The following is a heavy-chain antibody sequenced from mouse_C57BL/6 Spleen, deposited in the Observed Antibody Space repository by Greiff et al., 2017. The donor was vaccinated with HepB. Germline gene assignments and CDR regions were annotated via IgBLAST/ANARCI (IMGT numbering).Heavy chain of an antibody. D-gene: IGHD1-1*01. V-gene: IGHV3-8*01. J-gene: IGHJ1*03. Sequence: VQLQQSGPGLAKPSQTLSLTCSVTGYSITSDYWNWIRKFPGNKLEYMGNISYSGSTYYNPSLKSRISITRDTSKNQYYLQLNSVTTEDTATYYCARFLYYYGSSYGYFDVWGTGTTVTVSS. CDR3: ARFLYYYGSSYGYFDV. CDR1: GYSITSDY. CDR2: ISYSGST.